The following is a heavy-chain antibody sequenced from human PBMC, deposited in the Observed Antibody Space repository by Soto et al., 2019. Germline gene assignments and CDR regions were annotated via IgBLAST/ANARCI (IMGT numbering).Heavy chain of an antibody. CDR1: GGSFNSNY. CDR3: LSARFDY. D-gene: IGHD6-19*01. Sequence: SETLSLTCAVSGGSFNSNYWTWVRQPPGKGLEWIGEINHSGSTNYNPSLKSRVTISVDTSKNQFSLNLSSVTAADTAVYYCLSARFDYWGQGTLVTVSS. J-gene: IGHJ4*02. V-gene: IGHV4-34*01. CDR2: INHSGST.